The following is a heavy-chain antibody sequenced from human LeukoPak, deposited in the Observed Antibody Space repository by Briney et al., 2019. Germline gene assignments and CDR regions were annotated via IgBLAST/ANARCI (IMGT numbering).Heavy chain of an antibody. J-gene: IGHJ4*02. Sequence: PGGSLRLSCAASGFTFSSYSMHWVRQAPGKGLEWVTYISSSSTTIYYAHSVKGRSTISRDNAKNSLYLQMNSLRDEDTAVYYCAYRRWFGESDMADYWGQGTLVTVSS. D-gene: IGHD3-10*01. CDR3: AYRRWFGESDMADY. CDR1: GFTFSSYS. CDR2: ISSSSTTI. V-gene: IGHV3-48*02.